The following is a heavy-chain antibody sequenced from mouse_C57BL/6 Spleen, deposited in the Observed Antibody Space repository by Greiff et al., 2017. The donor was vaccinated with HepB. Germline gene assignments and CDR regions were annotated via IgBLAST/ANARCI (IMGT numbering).Heavy chain of an antibody. CDR1: GFTFSSYA. CDR2: ISDGGSYT. V-gene: IGHV5-4*01. D-gene: IGHD2-4*01. J-gene: IGHJ4*01. CDR3: ARERSDYDGVGMDY. Sequence: EVQGVESGGGLVKPGGSLKLSCAASGFTFSSYAMSWVRQTPEKRLEWVATISDGGSYTYYPDNVKGRFTISRDNAKNNLYLQMSHLKSEDTAMYYCARERSDYDGVGMDYWGQGTSVTVSS.